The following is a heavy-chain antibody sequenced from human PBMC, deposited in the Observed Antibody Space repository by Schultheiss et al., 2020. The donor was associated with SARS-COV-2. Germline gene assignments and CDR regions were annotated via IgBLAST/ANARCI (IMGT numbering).Heavy chain of an antibody. D-gene: IGHD4-17*01. CDR1: GGSISSFY. V-gene: IGHV4-4*07. J-gene: IGHJ6*02. CDR3: ARGWRVDDYALVYYYGMDV. CDR2: FHSSGTT. Sequence: SQTLSLTCTVSGGSISSFYWSWIRQPAGKGLEWIGRFHSSGTTNYNPSLKSRVTMSADTSKNQFSLKLSSVTAADTAVYYCARGWRVDDYALVYYYGMDVWGQGTTVTVSS.